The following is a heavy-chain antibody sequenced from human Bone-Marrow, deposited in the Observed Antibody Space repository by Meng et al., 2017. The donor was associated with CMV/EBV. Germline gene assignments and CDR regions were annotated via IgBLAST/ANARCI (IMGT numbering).Heavy chain of an antibody. CDR2: IKQDGSEK. D-gene: IGHD3-16*01. CDR3: ARDFGGRNDY. Sequence: GGSLRLSCAASGFTFSSYSMNWVRQAPGKGLEWVANIKQDGSEKYYVDSVKGRFTISRDNAKNSLYLQMNSLRAEDTAVYYCARDFGGRNDYWGQGTLVTVSS. V-gene: IGHV3-7*01. J-gene: IGHJ4*02. CDR1: GFTFSSYS.